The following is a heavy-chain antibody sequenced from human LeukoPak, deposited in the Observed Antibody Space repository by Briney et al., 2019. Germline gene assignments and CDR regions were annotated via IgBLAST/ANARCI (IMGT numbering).Heavy chain of an antibody. V-gene: IGHV3-11*01. CDR1: GFTFSSNV. CDR3: ASLRFLEWKGGFDY. D-gene: IGHD3-3*01. Sequence: GGSLRLSCEASGFTFSSNVMSWIRQAPGKGLEWVSYISSSGSTIYYADSVKGRFTISRDNAKNSLYLQMNSLRAEDTAVYYCASLRFLEWKGGFDYWGQGTLVTVSS. J-gene: IGHJ4*02. CDR2: ISSSGSTI.